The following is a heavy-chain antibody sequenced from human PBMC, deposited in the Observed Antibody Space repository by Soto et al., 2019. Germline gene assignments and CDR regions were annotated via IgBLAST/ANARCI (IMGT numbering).Heavy chain of an antibody. CDR1: GFTLSSYG. Sequence: PGGSLRLSCAASGFTLSSYGMHWVRQAPGKGLEWVAVIWYDGSNKYYADSVKGRFTISRDNSKNTLYLQMNSLRAEDTAVYYCARGGASSSWLRNYYYYGMDVWGQGTTVTVSS. CDR2: IWYDGSNK. V-gene: IGHV3-33*01. CDR3: ARGGASSSWLRNYYYYGMDV. J-gene: IGHJ6*02. D-gene: IGHD6-13*01.